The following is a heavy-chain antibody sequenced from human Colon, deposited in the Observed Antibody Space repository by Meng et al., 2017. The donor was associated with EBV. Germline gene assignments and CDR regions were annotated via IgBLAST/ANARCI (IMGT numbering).Heavy chain of an antibody. V-gene: IGHV4-4*02. CDR1: GDSISNNW. J-gene: IGHJ4*02. Sequence: QGQLQESGPGLVKLSGTLSITCAVSGDSISNNWWSWVRQPPGKGLEWIGEIYHSGTTNYNPSLRSRVTISVDKSKNQFSLQLTSVTAADTAVYYCARNGDYNPGLYWGQGTLVTVSS. CDR2: IYHSGTT. D-gene: IGHD4-17*01. CDR3: ARNGDYNPGLY.